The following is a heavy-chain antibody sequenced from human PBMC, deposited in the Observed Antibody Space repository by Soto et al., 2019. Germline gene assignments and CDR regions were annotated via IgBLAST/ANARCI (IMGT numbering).Heavy chain of an antibody. CDR1: GGSVSSSTYY. Sequence: SETLSLTCTVSGGSVSSSTYYWSWIRQPPGKGLEWIGYMYYSGITYYNPSLKSRVTISVDTSNNQFSLKLTSVTAADTAVYYCARFEEQQLSPFFDYWGRGTLVTVSS. V-gene: IGHV4-61*01. J-gene: IGHJ4*02. D-gene: IGHD6-13*01. CDR2: MYYSGIT. CDR3: ARFEEQQLSPFFDY.